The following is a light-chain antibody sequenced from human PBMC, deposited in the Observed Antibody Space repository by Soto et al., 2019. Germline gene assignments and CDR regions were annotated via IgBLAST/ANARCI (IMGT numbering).Light chain of an antibody. CDR1: QRISSY. J-gene: IGKJ2*01. CDR3: QQGYSTLPYT. Sequence: DIQMTQSPSSLSASVGARVTITCRASQRISSYLDWYQQKPGKAPNLLIYAASSLQSGVPSRFSGSGSGANFSLTISSLQPEDFATYYCQQGYSTLPYTFGQGTKVDIK. V-gene: IGKV1-39*01. CDR2: AAS.